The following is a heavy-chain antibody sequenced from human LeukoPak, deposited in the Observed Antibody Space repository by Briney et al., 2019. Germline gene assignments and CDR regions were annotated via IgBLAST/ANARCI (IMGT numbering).Heavy chain of an antibody. J-gene: IGHJ2*01. CDR1: GGSFSSYY. CDR2: IYYSGST. CDR3: ARHRRIVVVIGPDWYFDL. Sequence: PSETLSLTCAVYGGSFSSYYWGWIRQPPGKGLEWIGSIYYSGSTYYNPSLKSRVTISVDTSKNQFSLKLSSVTAADTAVYYCARHRRIVVVIGPDWYFDLWGRGTLVTVSS. D-gene: IGHD3-22*01. V-gene: IGHV4-39*01.